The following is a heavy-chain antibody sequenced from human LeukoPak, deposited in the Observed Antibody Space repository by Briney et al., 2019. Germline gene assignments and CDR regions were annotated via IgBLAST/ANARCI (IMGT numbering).Heavy chain of an antibody. D-gene: IGHD6-19*01. CDR1: GYSISSGYY. J-gene: IGHJ4*02. CDR2: IYHSGST. Sequence: SETLSLTCTVSGYSISSGYYWGWIRQPPGKGLEWIGSIYHSGSTYYNPSLKSRVTTSVDTSKNQFSLKLSSVTAADTAVYYCARMRGEWLVTSWGQGTLVTVSS. V-gene: IGHV4-38-2*02. CDR3: ARMRGEWLVTS.